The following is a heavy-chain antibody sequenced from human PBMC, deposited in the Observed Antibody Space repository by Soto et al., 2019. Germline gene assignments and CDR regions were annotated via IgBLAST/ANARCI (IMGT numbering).Heavy chain of an antibody. Sequence: SQTLSLTCAVYGGSFSGYYWSWIRQPPGKGLEWIGEINHSGSTNYNPSLKSRVTISVDTSKNQFSLKLSSVTAADTAVYYCARGGGTYVDTATVNPFDYWGQGTLVTVS. CDR3: ARGGGTYVDTATVNPFDY. CDR2: INHSGST. D-gene: IGHD5-18*01. V-gene: IGHV4-34*01. CDR1: GGSFSGYY. J-gene: IGHJ4*02.